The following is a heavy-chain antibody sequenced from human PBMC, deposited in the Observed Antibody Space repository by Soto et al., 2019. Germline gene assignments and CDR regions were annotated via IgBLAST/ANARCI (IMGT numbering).Heavy chain of an antibody. J-gene: IGHJ4*02. D-gene: IGHD1-1*01. CDR2: IYWDDDK. Sequence: QITLKESGPTRVTPTQTLTLTCTFSGFSLTTSGVGVGWIRQPPGKALEWLAFIYWDDDKRYNPSLKTRLTINKDTANNQVVLTMTQLDPVDTASYYCAHRGGLQGNWDGGYFDYWGLGTLVTVAS. CDR1: GFSLTTSGVG. CDR3: AHRGGLQGNWDGGYFDY. V-gene: IGHV2-5*02.